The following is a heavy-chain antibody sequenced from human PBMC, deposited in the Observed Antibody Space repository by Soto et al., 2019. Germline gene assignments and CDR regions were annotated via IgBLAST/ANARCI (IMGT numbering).Heavy chain of an antibody. V-gene: IGHV1-18*01. CDR3: ATLISIAVAGDGWFDP. CDR2: ISAYNGNT. CDR1: GYTFTSYG. D-gene: IGHD6-19*01. Sequence: GASVKVSCKASGYTFTSYGISWVRQAPGQGLEWMGWISAYNGNTNYAQKLQGRVTMTTDTSTSTAYMELRSLRSDDTAVYYCATLISIAVAGDGWFDPWGQGTLVTVSS. J-gene: IGHJ5*02.